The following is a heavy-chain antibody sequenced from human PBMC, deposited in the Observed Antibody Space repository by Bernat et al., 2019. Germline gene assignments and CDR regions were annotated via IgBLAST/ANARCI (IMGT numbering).Heavy chain of an antibody. CDR1: GFTFTSYW. D-gene: IGHD6-6*01. Sequence: EVQLVESGGGLVQPGGSLRLSCAVSGFTFTSYWMSWVRQAPGKGMEWVANIKQDGSEKYYGGSGKGRFTVSRDNAKNSLYLQMNSLRAEDTAVYYCARLRSIAGYDYWGQGTLVTVSS. CDR3: ARLRSIAGYDY. J-gene: IGHJ4*02. CDR2: IKQDGSEK. V-gene: IGHV3-7*01.